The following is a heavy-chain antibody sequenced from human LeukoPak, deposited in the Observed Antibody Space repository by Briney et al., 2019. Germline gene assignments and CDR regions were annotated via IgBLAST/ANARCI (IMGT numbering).Heavy chain of an antibody. CDR2: ISSSDHI. V-gene: IGHV3-69-1*01. D-gene: IGHD3-22*01. CDR1: GFTFTRYD. CDR3: ARDLGEIQYYYDSSGYYYVLDY. Sequence: GGSLRLSCAASGFTFTRYDINWVRQAPGKGLEWISSISSSDHIYYADSVKGRFTISRDNAKNSVYLQMNSLRAEDTAVYYCARDLGEIQYYYDSSGYYYVLDYWGQGTLVTVSS. J-gene: IGHJ4*02.